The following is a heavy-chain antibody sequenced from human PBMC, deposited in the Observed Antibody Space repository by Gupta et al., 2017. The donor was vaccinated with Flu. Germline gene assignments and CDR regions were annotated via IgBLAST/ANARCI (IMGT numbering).Heavy chain of an antibody. CDR3: ARGGLPSAVFDF. Sequence: QVQLLESGGGVVQPGRSLRLSCAASGFTFNNYVMHWVRQAPGKGLEWVAVISGNGEYTYFADSVRGRFTISRDNSGNTLYLEMHNLRPEDTAVDDCARGGLPSAVFDFWGQGALVIVSS. D-gene: IGHD2-2*01. J-gene: IGHJ4*02. CDR2: ISGNGEYT. V-gene: IGHV3-30*03. CDR1: GFTFNNYV.